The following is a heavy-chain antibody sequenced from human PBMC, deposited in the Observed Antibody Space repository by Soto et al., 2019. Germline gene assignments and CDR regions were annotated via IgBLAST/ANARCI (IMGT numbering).Heavy chain of an antibody. Sequence: QVQLVESGGGVVQPGRSLRLSCAASGFTFSSYAMHWVRQAPGKGLEWVAVISYDGSNKYYADSVKGRFTISRDNSKNPLYLQMNSLRAEDTSVYYCARNGDYMVAYYYGMDVWGQGTTVTVSS. CDR2: ISYDGSNK. CDR3: ARNGDYMVAYYYGMDV. D-gene: IGHD4-17*01. CDR1: GFTFSSYA. V-gene: IGHV3-30-3*01. J-gene: IGHJ6*02.